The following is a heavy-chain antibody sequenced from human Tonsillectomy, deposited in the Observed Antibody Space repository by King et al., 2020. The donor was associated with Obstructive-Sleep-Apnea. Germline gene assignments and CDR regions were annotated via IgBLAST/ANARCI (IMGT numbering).Heavy chain of an antibody. V-gene: IGHV3-33*01. CDR3: ARDNDY. Sequence: AQLVQSGGGVVQPGRSLRLSCAASGLSFSSYGRHWVRQAPGKGLEWVAVIWYDGSNKYYADSVKGRFTISRDNSKNTLYLQMNSLRAEDTAVYYCARDNDYWGQGTLVTVSS. CDR1: GLSFSSYG. J-gene: IGHJ4*02. CDR2: IWYDGSNK.